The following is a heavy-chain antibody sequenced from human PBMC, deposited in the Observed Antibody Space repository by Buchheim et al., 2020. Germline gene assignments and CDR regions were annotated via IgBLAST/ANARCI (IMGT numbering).Heavy chain of an antibody. CDR2: INHSGST. V-gene: IGHV4-34*01. J-gene: IGHJ5*02. CDR1: GGSFSGYY. Sequence: QVQLQQWGAGLLKPSETLSLTCAVYGGSFSGYYWGWIRQPPGKGLEWIGEINHSGSTNYNPSLKSRVTISVDTSKNQFSLKLSSVTAADTAVYYCASRYYDFWSGYLQSWFDPWGQGTL. D-gene: IGHD3-3*01. CDR3: ASRYYDFWSGYLQSWFDP.